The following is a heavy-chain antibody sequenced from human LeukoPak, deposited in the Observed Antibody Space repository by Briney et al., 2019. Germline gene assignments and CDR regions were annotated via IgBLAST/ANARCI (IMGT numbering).Heavy chain of an antibody. Sequence: GGSLRPSCAASGFTFSNYAMHWVRQAPGKGLEWVAVISYDGGNKYYADSVRGRFTISRDKSENTLYLQMNSLRGEDTAVYYCARDRCSSTSCYYYYYGMDVWGQGTTVTVSS. CDR3: ARDRCSSTSCYYYYYGMDV. CDR1: GFTFSNYA. V-gene: IGHV3-30-3*01. CDR2: ISYDGGNK. D-gene: IGHD2-2*01. J-gene: IGHJ6*02.